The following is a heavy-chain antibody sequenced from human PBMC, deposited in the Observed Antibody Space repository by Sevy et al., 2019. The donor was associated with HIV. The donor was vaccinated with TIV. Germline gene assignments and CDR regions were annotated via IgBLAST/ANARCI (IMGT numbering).Heavy chain of an antibody. D-gene: IGHD2-2*02. J-gene: IGHJ4*02. V-gene: IGHV3-23*01. CDR2: ISGSGGST. CDR1: GFTFSSYA. Sequence: GGSLGLSCAASGFTFSSYAMSWVRQAPGKGLEWVSAISGSGGSTYYADSVKGRFTISRDNSKNTLYLQMNSLRAEDTAVYYCAKLGYCSSTSCYTDDYWGQGTLVTVSS. CDR3: AKLGYCSSTSCYTDDY.